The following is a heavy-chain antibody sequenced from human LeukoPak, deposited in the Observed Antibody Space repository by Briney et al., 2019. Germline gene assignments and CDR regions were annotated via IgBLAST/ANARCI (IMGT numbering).Heavy chain of an antibody. CDR3: ATIKRGNIFGYFDF. D-gene: IGHD5-18*01. Sequence: PSETLSLTCTVSGGSFSSHHWSRIRQSPGRGLEWIGYMFDSVGTKDNPSLKSRISLSADTSKNQFSLRLRSVTAADTAVYYCATIKRGNIFGYFDFWGQGILVTVAS. CDR2: MFDSVGT. J-gene: IGHJ4*02. V-gene: IGHV4-59*11. CDR1: GGSFSSHH.